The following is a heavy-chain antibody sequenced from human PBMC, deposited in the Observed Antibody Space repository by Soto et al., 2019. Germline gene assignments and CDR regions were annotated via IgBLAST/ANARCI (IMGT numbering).Heavy chain of an antibody. CDR3: ASTRSSHRYYYYGMDV. CDR1: GYSFTSYW. Sequence: GESLKISCKGSGYSFTSYWISWVRQMPGKGLEWMGRIDPSDSYTNYSPSFQGHVTISADKSISTAYLQWSSLKASDTAMYYCASTRSSHRYYYYGMDVWRQRTTVTVSS. CDR2: IDPSDSYT. D-gene: IGHD6-6*01. J-gene: IGHJ6*02. V-gene: IGHV5-10-1*01.